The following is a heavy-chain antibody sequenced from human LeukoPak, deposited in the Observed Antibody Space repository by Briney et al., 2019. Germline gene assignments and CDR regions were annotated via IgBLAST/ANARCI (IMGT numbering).Heavy chain of an antibody. V-gene: IGHV1-2*02. CDR3: ARNLWFGESSDAFDM. CDR2: INPNSGGA. CDR1: GYTFTGYY. Sequence: ASVKVSCKASGYTFTGYYMHWVRQAPGQGLEWMGWINPNSGGANYAQKFQGRVTMTRDTSISTAYMDMSSLRSDDTAVYYCARNLWFGESSDAFDMWGQGTMVTVSS. J-gene: IGHJ3*02. D-gene: IGHD3-10*01.